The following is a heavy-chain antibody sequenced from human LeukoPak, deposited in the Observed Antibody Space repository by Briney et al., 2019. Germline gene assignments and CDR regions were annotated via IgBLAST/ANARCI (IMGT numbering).Heavy chain of an antibody. Sequence: GGSLRLSCAASGFTFSSYAMHWVRQAPGKGLEWVAVISYDGSNKYYADSVKGRFTISRDNSKNTLYLQMNSLRAEDTAVYYCARVVYSSSWPTYYYYGMDVWGQGTTVTVSS. CDR3: ARVVYSSSWPTYYYYGMDV. CDR2: ISYDGSNK. J-gene: IGHJ6*02. CDR1: GFTFSSYA. D-gene: IGHD6-13*01. V-gene: IGHV3-30*04.